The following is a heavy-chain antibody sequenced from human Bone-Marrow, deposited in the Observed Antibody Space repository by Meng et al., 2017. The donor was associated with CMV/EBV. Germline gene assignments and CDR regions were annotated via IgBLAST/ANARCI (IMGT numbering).Heavy chain of an antibody. D-gene: IGHD5-12*01. CDR3: ARDLGYSGYDWEGSWFDP. CDR2: MSPNSGNT. CDR1: GYTFTSYD. J-gene: IGHJ5*02. V-gene: IGHV1-18*01. Sequence: ASVKVSCKASGYTFTSYDINWVRQATGQGLEWMGWMSPNSGNTNYAQKLQGRVTMTTDTSTSTAYMELRSLRSDDTAVYYCARDLGYSGYDWEGSWFDPWGQGTLVTVSS.